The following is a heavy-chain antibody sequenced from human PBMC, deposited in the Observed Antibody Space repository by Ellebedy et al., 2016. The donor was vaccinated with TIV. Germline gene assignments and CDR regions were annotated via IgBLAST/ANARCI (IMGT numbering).Heavy chain of an antibody. CDR3: ARDDDDILTGRNAMDV. Sequence: PGGSLRLSCAASGFTFSSYSMNWVRQAPGKGLERVSYISSSISTIYYADSVKGRFTISRDNSKNSLYLQMNSLRAEDTAVYYCARDDDDILTGRNAMDVWGQGTTVTVSS. D-gene: IGHD3-9*01. CDR2: ISSSISTI. J-gene: IGHJ6*02. V-gene: IGHV3-48*04. CDR1: GFTFSSYS.